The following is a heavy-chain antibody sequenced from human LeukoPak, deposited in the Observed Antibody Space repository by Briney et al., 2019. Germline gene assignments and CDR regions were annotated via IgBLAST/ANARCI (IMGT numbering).Heavy chain of an antibody. D-gene: IGHD2-2*01. CDR1: GDSVSSNSAA. J-gene: IGHJ3*02. CDR3: ARVRSRGPSSQPNAFDI. Sequence: SQTLSLTCAISGDSVSSNSAAWNWIRQSPSRGLEWLGRTYYRSKWYNDYAVSVKSRITINPDTSKNQFSLQLNSVTPEDTAVYYCARVRSRGPSSQPNAFDIWGQGTMVTVSP. CDR2: TYYRSKWYN. V-gene: IGHV6-1*01.